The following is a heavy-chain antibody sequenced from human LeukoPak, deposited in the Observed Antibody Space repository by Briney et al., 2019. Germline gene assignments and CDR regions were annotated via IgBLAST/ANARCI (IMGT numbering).Heavy chain of an antibody. D-gene: IGHD6-13*01. V-gene: IGHV3-30-3*01. Sequence: GGSLILSCSASGLTFSCYTVQWVRQAPGKGLEWVAVISSDASRKYYADSVKGRFTISRDNAKNSLYVQMNSRRAEDTSVYYCAREGRGAAAGTSYWYYYYYYMDVWGKGTTVTVS. J-gene: IGHJ6*03. CDR1: GLTFSCYT. CDR3: AREGRGAAAGTSYWYYYYYYMDV. CDR2: ISSDASRK.